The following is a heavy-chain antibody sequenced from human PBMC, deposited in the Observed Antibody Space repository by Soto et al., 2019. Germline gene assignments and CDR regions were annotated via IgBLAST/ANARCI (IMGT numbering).Heavy chain of an antibody. J-gene: IGHJ5*02. Sequence: SETLSLTCAVSGGSISSSNWWSWVRQPPGKGLEWIGEIYHSGSTNYNPSLKSRVTISVDKSKNQFSLKLSSVTAADTAVYYCARDLSDCSGGSCYSRNWFDPWGQGTLVTVSS. CDR2: IYHSGST. CDR3: ARDLSDCSGGSCYSRNWFDP. CDR1: GGSISSSNW. V-gene: IGHV4-4*02. D-gene: IGHD2-15*01.